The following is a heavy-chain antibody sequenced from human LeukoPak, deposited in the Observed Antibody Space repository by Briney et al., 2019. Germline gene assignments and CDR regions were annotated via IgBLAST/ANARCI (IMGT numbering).Heavy chain of an antibody. Sequence: QPGGSLRLSCAASGFTFSTYVMHWVRQAPGKGLEYVSAISSNGGSTYYADSVKGRFPISRDNSKNTLYLQMSSLRAEDTAVYYCVKDLVGYSGSYFFVESTTVDRDYWGQGTLVTVSS. D-gene: IGHD1-26*01. J-gene: IGHJ4*02. CDR1: GFTFSTYV. CDR2: ISSNGGST. CDR3: VKDLVGYSGSYFFVESTTVDRDY. V-gene: IGHV3-64D*09.